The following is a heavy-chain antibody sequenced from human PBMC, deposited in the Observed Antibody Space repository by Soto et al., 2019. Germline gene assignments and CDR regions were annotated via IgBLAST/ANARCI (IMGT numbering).Heavy chain of an antibody. D-gene: IGHD4-17*01. CDR2: IYYSGRT. Sequence: SETLSLTCTVSGGSIRDYFWTWIRQPPGKGLEWIGYIYYSGRTNYTPSLKSRVYISVDTSKNHFSLQLRSVTAADTAVYYCARVGGDDIGDSGGFDCWGKRTMVTVSP. J-gene: IGHJ4*02. CDR1: GGSIRDYF. CDR3: ARVGGDDIGDSGGFDC. V-gene: IGHV4-59*01.